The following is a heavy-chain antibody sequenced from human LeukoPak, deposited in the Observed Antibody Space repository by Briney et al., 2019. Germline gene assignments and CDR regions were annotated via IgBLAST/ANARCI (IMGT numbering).Heavy chain of an antibody. J-gene: IGHJ5*02. CDR1: GGSISSSSYY. V-gene: IGHV4-39*01. D-gene: IGHD6-13*01. CDR3: ARAWYSSILRGDWFDP. Sequence: SETLSLTCTVSGGSISSSSYYWGWIRQPPGKGLEWIGSIYYSGSTYYNPSLKSRVTISVDTSKNQFSLKLSSVTAADTAVYYCARAWYSSILRGDWFDPWGQGTLVTVSS. CDR2: IYYSGST.